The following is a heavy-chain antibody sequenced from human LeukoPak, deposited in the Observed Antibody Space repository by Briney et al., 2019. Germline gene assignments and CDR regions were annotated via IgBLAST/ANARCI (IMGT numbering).Heavy chain of an antibody. J-gene: IGHJ4*02. D-gene: IGHD3-10*01. CDR3: ARAITRGAQPLFGY. CDR2: INPNSGGT. CDR1: GYTFTGYY. Sequence: AASVKVSCKASGYTFTGYYMHWVRQAPGQGLEWMGWINPNSGGTNYAQKFQGRVTMTRDTSISTAYMELSRLRSDDTAVYYCARAITRGAQPLFGYWGQGTLVTVSS. V-gene: IGHV1-2*02.